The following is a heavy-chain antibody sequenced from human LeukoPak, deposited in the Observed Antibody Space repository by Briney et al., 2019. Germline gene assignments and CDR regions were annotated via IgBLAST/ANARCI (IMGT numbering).Heavy chain of an antibody. CDR1: GYTFTSCD. Sequence: GASVKVSFKASGYTFTSCDINWVRQASGQGLEWMGWMNPNSGNTGYAQKFQGRVTMTRNTSISTAYMELSSLRSEDTAVYYCARVMSDGMDVWGQGTTVPVSS. CDR3: ARVMSDGMDV. D-gene: IGHD3-16*01. V-gene: IGHV1-8*01. J-gene: IGHJ6*02. CDR2: MNPNSGNT.